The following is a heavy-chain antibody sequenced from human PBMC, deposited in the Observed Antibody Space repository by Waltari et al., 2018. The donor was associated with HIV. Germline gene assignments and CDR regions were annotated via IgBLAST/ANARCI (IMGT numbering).Heavy chain of an antibody. J-gene: IGHJ4*02. CDR2: IYYSGCT. Sequence: QLQLQESGPGLVKPSETLSLTCTVSGGSISSSSYYWGWIRQPTGKGLEWIGSIYYSGCTYYNPSFKSRVTISVDTSKNQFSLKLSSVTAADTAVYYCARGVYDSSGYRFDYWGQGTLVTVSS. V-gene: IGHV4-39*01. CDR1: GGSISSSSYY. CDR3: ARGVYDSSGYRFDY. D-gene: IGHD3-22*01.